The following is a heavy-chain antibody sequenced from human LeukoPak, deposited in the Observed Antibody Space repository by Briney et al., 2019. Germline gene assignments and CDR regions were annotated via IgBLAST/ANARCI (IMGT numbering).Heavy chain of an antibody. CDR1: GGSISSGGYY. J-gene: IGHJ4*02. CDR3: ARSDSSGYGYYFDY. V-gene: IGHV4-31*03. Sequence: SETLSLTCTVSGGSISSGGYYWSWIRQHPGKGLEWIGYIYYSGSTYYNPSLKSRVTISVDTSKNQFSLKLSSVTAADTAVYYCARSDSSGYGYYFDYWGQGTLVTVSS. CDR2: IYYSGST. D-gene: IGHD3-22*01.